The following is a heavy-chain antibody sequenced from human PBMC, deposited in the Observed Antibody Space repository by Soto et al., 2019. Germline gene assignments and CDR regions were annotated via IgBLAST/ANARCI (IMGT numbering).Heavy chain of an antibody. D-gene: IGHD3-10*01. CDR1: GYTFTSYG. CDR3: ARGAPNYYGSGSYLIPCDY. Sequence: ASVKVSCKASGYTFTSYGISWVRQAPGQGLEWMGWISAYKGNTNYAQKLQGRVTMTTDTSTSTAYMERRSLRSDDTAVYYCARGAPNYYGSGSYLIPCDYWGQGTRVTVPS. J-gene: IGHJ4*02. CDR2: ISAYKGNT. V-gene: IGHV1-18*01.